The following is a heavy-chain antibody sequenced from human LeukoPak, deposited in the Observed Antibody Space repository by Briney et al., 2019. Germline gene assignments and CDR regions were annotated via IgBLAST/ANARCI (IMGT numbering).Heavy chain of an antibody. V-gene: IGHV3-48*01. D-gene: IGHD4-23*01. CDR1: GFTFSSYN. CDR2: ISSSSNSI. J-gene: IGHJ4*02. Sequence: PGGSLRLSCAASGFTFSSYNMNWVRQAPGKGLEWVSYISSSSNSIYYADSVKGRFTISRDNAKNSLYLQMHSLRAEDTAVYYCARDYGGSSPFDYWGQGTLVTVSS. CDR3: ARDYGGSSPFDY.